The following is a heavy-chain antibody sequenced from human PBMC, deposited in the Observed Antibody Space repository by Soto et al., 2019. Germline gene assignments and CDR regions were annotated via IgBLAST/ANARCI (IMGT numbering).Heavy chain of an antibody. CDR2: MNPNSGNT. D-gene: IGHD3-3*01. CDR1: GYTFTSYD. CDR3: ARSEVLRFLEWLSHYYGMDV. J-gene: IGHJ6*02. V-gene: IGHV1-8*01. Sequence: ASVKVSCKASGYTFTSYDINWVRQATGQGLEWMGWMNPNSGNTGYAQKFQGRVTMTRNTSISTAYMELSSLRSEDTAVYYCARSEVLRFLEWLSHYYGMDVWGQGTTVTVSS.